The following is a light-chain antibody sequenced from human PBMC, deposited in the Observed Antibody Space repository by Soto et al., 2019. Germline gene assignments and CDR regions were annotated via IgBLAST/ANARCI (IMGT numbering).Light chain of an antibody. J-gene: IGKJ1*01. V-gene: IGKV3-15*01. CDR2: GAS. CDR3: QEYKNLPQWT. Sequence: EVVMTQSPATLSVSPGERATLSCRASQSVSSNLAWYQHKPGQAPRLLIYGASTRATGIPARFSGSGSGTEFNLTNSSLDVRDFSVLYFQEYKNLPQWTFGQGTKVEIK. CDR1: QSVSSN.